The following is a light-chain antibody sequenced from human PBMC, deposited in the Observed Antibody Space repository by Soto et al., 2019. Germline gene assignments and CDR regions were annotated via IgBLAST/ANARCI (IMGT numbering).Light chain of an antibody. Sequence: QSALTQPASVSGSPGQSITISCTGSSSDIGGYNFVSWYHHHPGKAPKLMIYDVTYRPSGVSNRFSGSKSGNTASLTISGLQAEDEADYYCSSYTSSSTVVFGGGTQLTVL. J-gene: IGLJ2*01. V-gene: IGLV2-14*03. CDR2: DVT. CDR1: SSDIGGYNF. CDR3: SSYTSSSTVV.